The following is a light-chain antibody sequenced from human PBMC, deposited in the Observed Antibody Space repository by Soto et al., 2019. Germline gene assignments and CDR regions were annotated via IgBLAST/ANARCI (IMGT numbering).Light chain of an antibody. CDR1: QNVNSD. CDR2: GAS. Sequence: EIVMTQSPATLSVFPGERATLSCRASQNVNSDLAWYQEKPGQTPRLLIYGASTRATGIPTKFSGTGFGTDFTLTISSLQSDDSAVYYCQQYNNWPLTFGGGTKVDIK. CDR3: QQYNNWPLT. J-gene: IGKJ4*01. V-gene: IGKV3-15*01.